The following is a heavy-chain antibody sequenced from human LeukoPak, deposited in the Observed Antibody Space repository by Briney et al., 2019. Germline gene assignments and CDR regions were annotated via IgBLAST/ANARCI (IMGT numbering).Heavy chain of an antibody. Sequence: SETLSLTCTVSGGSISSYYWSWIRQPPGKGLEWIGYIYTSGSTNYNPSLKSRVTISVDTSKNQFSLKLTSVTAADTAVYYCARLARSPHHWFGPLGQGNLV. D-gene: IGHD6-6*01. CDR3: ARLARSPHHWFGP. V-gene: IGHV4-4*09. J-gene: IGHJ5*02. CDR2: IYTSGST. CDR1: GGSISSYY.